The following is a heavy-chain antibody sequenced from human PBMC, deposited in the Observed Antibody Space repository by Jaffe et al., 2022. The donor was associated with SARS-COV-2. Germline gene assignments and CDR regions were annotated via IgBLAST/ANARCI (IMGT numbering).Heavy chain of an antibody. CDR3: ARTRNPFYSNNYHWFDP. J-gene: IGHJ5*02. CDR2: IWHDGSNK. Sequence: QVHLVESGGGVVQPGRSLRLSCAASGFTFSNYGMHWVRQAPGKGLEWVAFIWHDGSNKYYADSVKGRFTISRDNSQNTLYLQMNSLRVEDTAVYYCARTRNPFYSNNYHWFDPWGQGTLVTVSS. D-gene: IGHD4-4*01. V-gene: IGHV3-33*01. CDR1: GFTFSNYG.